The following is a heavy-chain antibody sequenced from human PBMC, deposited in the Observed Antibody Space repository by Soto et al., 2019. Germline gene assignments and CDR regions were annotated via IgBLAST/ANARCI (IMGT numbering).Heavy chain of an antibody. D-gene: IGHD2-2*01. V-gene: IGHV2-26*01. CDR1: GFSLSNARLG. CDR2: IFSNDEK. J-gene: IGHJ5*02. CDR3: ALIKDCSRTDCYLASFDP. Sequence: QVTLKESGPVVVKPTETLTLTCTVSGFSLSNARLGVSWIRQPPGKALEWLAHIFSNDEKSYSTSLKNRLTISKDTSKSQVVVTMTNMDPVDSATYYCALIKDCSRTDCYLASFDPWGQGTLVTVSS.